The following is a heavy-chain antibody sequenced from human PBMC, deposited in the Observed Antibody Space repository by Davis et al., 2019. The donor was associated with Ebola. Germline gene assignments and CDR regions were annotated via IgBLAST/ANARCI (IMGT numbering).Heavy chain of an antibody. Sequence: GGSLRLSCAVSGFSVSSNYMSWARQAPGKGLEWVSVIRTDFDTYYADSVKGRFTVSRDTSKNTLYLQMNNLRAEDTAMYYCARDLPDSGGNYWGQGTLVTVSS. CDR3: ARDLPDSGGNY. V-gene: IGHV3-53*01. CDR2: IRTDFDT. D-gene: IGHD4-23*01. CDR1: GFSVSSNY. J-gene: IGHJ4*02.